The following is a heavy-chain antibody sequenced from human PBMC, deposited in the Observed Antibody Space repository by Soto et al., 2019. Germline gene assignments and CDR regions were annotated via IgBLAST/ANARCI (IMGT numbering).Heavy chain of an antibody. D-gene: IGHD2-8*01. CDR2: INPKSGGT. J-gene: IGHJ6*02. V-gene: IGHV1-2*04. Sequence: ASVKVSCKASGYSFTGYHIHWVRQAPGQGLEWLGRINPKSGGTSTAQKFQGWVTMTTDTSISTASMEPTRLTSDDTAIYYCARGDSTDCSKGVCSFFYSHDMNVWGQGTTVTVSS. CDR3: ARGDSTDCSKGVCSFFYSHDMNV. CDR1: GYSFTGYH.